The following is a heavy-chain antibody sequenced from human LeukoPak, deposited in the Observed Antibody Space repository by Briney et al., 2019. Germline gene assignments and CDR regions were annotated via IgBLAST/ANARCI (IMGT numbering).Heavy chain of an antibody. CDR2: ISSSGSTI. CDR1: GFTFNSYE. V-gene: IGHV3-48*03. Sequence: GGSLRLSCAASGFTFNSYEMNWVRQAPGKGLEWVSYISSSGSTIYYADSVKGRFTISRDNAKNSLYLQMNSLRAKDTAVYYCAELGITMIGGVWGKGTTVTISS. CDR3: AELGITMIGGV. J-gene: IGHJ6*04. D-gene: IGHD3-10*02.